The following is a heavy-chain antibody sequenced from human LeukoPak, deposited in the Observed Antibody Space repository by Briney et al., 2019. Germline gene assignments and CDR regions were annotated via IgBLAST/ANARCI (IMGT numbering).Heavy chain of an antibody. J-gene: IGHJ4*02. CDR2: ISGSDGGT. D-gene: IGHD2-2*01. Sequence: PGGSLRLSCAASGFTFSSSAMSWVRQAPGKGLECVSGISGSDGGTYYADSVKGRFTISRDNSKNTLYLQMNSLRAEDTALYYCAKDPRTVPGYYFDYWGQGTLVTVSS. CDR3: AKDPRTVPGYYFDY. V-gene: IGHV3-23*01. CDR1: GFTFSSSA.